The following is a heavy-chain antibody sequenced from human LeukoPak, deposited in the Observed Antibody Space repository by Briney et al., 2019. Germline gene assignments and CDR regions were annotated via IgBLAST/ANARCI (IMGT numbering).Heavy chain of an antibody. CDR1: GFTFHDYA. D-gene: IGHD1-26*01. CDR3: VRGVGATPFDY. V-gene: IGHV3-20*04. CDR2: INWNGGRT. J-gene: IGHJ4*02. Sequence: GGSLRLSCVASGFTFHDYATSWVRQAPGKGLEWVSGINWNGGRTDYADSVQGRFSISRDNAKNSLYLVINSLRTEDTALYYCVRGVGATPFDYWGQGTLVTVSS.